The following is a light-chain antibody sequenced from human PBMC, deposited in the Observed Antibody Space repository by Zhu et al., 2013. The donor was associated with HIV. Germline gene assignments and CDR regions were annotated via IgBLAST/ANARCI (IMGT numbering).Light chain of an antibody. Sequence: EIVMTQSPATLSVSPGERATLSCRASQSVGSRLAWYQQKPGQAPRLLIYGASTRATGVPARFSGSGSGTDFTLTISRLEPEDFAVYYCQQYGSSRSFGQGDQGWRSN. CDR2: GAS. V-gene: IGKV3-20*01. J-gene: IGKJ2*03. CDR1: QSVGSR. CDR3: QQYGSSRS.